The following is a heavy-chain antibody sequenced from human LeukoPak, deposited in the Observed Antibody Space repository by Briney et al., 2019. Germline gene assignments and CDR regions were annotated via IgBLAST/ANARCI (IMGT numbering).Heavy chain of an antibody. V-gene: IGHV3-66*01. D-gene: IGHD3-10*01. CDR1: GFTLCSNY. Sequence: GGSLRLSSAASGFTLCSNYMTSVRQAPGKGLEWVSVLYSGGNAFYAGSVKGRFTISRDTSKNTVYLQMNSLRVEDTAVYYCARDFYGSVSVAYWGQGTLVTVSS. CDR2: LYSGGNA. CDR3: ARDFYGSVSVAY. J-gene: IGHJ4*02.